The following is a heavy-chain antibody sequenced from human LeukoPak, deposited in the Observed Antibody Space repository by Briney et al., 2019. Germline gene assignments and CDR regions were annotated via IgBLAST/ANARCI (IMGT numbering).Heavy chain of an antibody. V-gene: IGHV1-18*01. CDR1: GYTFTSYG. CDR2: ISAYNGNT. J-gene: IGHJ3*02. Sequence: VASVKVSCKASGYTFTSYGISWVRQAPGQGLEWMGWISAYNGNTNYAQKLQGRVTMTRDTSISTAYMELSRLTFDDTAVYYCARVLENDYGDFAAFDIWGQGTLVTVSS. D-gene: IGHD4-17*01. CDR3: ARVLENDYGDFAAFDI.